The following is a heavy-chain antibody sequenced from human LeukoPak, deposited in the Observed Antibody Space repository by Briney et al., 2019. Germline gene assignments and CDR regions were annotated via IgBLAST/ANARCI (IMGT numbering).Heavy chain of an antibody. D-gene: IGHD3-16*01. CDR2: IYHSGST. CDR1: GGAFSGYY. V-gene: IGHV4-34*01. CDR3: ARGVLLGDEYYFDY. Sequence: KPSETLSLTCAVSGGAFSGYYWSWIRQPPGKGLEWIGEIYHSGSTNYNPSLKSRVTISVDTSKNQFSLKLSSVTAADTAVYYCARGVLLGDEYYFDYWGQGTLVTVSS. J-gene: IGHJ4*02.